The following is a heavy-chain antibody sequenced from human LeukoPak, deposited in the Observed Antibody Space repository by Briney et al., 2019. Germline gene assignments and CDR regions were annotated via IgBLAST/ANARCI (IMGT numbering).Heavy chain of an antibody. D-gene: IGHD2-2*01. CDR2: VFRTGRT. V-gene: IGHV4-30-2*01. CDR3: ATEGQCGFTTCPGLQF. J-gene: IGHJ4*02. Sequence: LRLSCAASGFTFDDYAMHWVRQAPGKGLEWIGYVFRTGRTSYNPSLDSRVTISLDRSRNQFSLRLTSVTAADSAMYYCATEGQCGFTTCPGLQFWGQGILVSVSS. CDR1: GFTFDDYA.